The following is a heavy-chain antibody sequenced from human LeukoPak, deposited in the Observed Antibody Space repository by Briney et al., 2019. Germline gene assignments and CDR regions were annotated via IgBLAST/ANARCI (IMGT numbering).Heavy chain of an antibody. D-gene: IGHD6-13*01. CDR1: GGTFSSYA. CDR2: IIPIFGTA. J-gene: IGHJ3*02. V-gene: IGHV1-69*13. Sequence: ASVKVSCKASGGTFSSYAISWVRQAPGQGLEWMGGIIPIFGTANYAQKFQGRVTITADESTSTAYMELSSLRSEDTAVYYCAREGWYSSSWPDAFDIWGQGTMVTVSS. CDR3: AREGWYSSSWPDAFDI.